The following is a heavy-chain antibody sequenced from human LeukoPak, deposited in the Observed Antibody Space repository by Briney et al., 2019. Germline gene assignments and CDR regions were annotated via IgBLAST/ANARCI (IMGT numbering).Heavy chain of an antibody. V-gene: IGHV3-21*01. CDR2: ISSSSSYI. D-gene: IGHD6-6*01. CDR1: GFTFSSYS. J-gene: IGHJ4*02. Sequence: GGSLRLSCAASGFTFSSYSMNWVRQAPGKGLEWVSSISSSSSYIYYADSVKGRFTTSRDNTKNSLYLQMNSLRAEDTAVYYCAGDLSSSSGVLVGYWGQGTLVTVSS. CDR3: AGDLSSSSGVLVGY.